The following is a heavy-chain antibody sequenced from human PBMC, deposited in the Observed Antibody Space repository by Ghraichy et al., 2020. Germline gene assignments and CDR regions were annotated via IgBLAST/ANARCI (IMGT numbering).Heavy chain of an antibody. CDR2: IRSKAYGGTT. CDR3: TRFFRDFWFVSCMDV. D-gene: IGHD3-3*01. Sequence: GESLNISCTASGFTFGDYAMSWFRQAPGKGLEWVGFIRSKAYGGTTEYAASVKGRFTISRDDSKSIAYLQMNSLKTEDTAVYYCTRFFRDFWFVSCMDVWGQGTTVTVSS. CDR1: GFTFGDYA. V-gene: IGHV3-49*03. J-gene: IGHJ6*02.